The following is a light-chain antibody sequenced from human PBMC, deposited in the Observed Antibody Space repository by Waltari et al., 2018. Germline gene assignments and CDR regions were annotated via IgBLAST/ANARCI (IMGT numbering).Light chain of an antibody. Sequence: EIVLTQSPATLSLSPGERATLSCRASQSVSNYLAWYQQRPGQAPRLLIYDAFKRATGIPARFSGSGSGTDFTLTISSLEPEDFAVYYCQQRDNWPPITFGQGTRLEIQ. J-gene: IGKJ5*01. CDR2: DAF. V-gene: IGKV3-11*01. CDR3: QQRDNWPPIT. CDR1: QSVSNY.